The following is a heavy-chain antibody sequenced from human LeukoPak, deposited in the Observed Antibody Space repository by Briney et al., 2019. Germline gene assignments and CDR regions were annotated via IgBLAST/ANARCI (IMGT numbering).Heavy chain of an antibody. J-gene: IGHJ4*02. CDR3: AREGPRITGTTLDY. CDR1: GDSDSSNSAA. Sequence: SHTLSLTCAISGDSDSSNSAAWNWIRQSPSRGLEWLGWTYYRSKWYNDYAVSVKSRITINPDTSKNQFSLQLNSVTPEDTAVYYCAREGPRITGTTLDYWGQGTLVTVSS. V-gene: IGHV6-1*01. D-gene: IGHD1-7*01. CDR2: TYYRSKWYN.